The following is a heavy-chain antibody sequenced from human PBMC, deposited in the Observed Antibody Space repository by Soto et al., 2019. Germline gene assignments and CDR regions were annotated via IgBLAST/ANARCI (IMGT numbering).Heavy chain of an antibody. J-gene: IGHJ6*03. Sequence: GGSLRLSCTASGFTFGDYAMSWFRQAPGKGLEWVGFIRSKAYGGTTEYAASVKGRFTISRDDSKSIAYLQMNSLKTEDTAVYYCTRDRSGYYDFWSNYYYYMDVWGKGTTVTVSS. V-gene: IGHV3-49*03. CDR3: TRDRSGYYDFWSNYYYYMDV. D-gene: IGHD3-3*01. CDR2: IRSKAYGGTT. CDR1: GFTFGDYA.